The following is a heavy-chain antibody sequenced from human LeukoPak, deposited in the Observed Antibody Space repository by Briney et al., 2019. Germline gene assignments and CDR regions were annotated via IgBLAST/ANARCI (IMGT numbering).Heavy chain of an antibody. D-gene: IGHD6-13*01. J-gene: IGHJ6*02. CDR3: ASFYSSSPNNYYYYGMDV. V-gene: IGHV3-48*03. CDR1: GFTFSSYE. Sequence: GASLRLSCAASGFTFSSYEMNWVRQAPGKGVEWVSYISSTGSTIYYADSVKGRFTISRDNAKNSLYLQLKSLRVEDTAVYYCASFYSSSPNNYYYYGMDVWAQGTTVT. CDR2: ISSTGSTI.